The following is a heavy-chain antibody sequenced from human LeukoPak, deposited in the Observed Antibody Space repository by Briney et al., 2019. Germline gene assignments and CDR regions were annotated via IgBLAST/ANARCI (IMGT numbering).Heavy chain of an antibody. CDR3: ARRSCYLPRAWLKRGYYVDY. CDR1: GFTFSSYE. D-gene: IGHD4/OR15-4a*01. CDR2: ISSSGSTI. V-gene: IGHV3-48*03. J-gene: IGHJ4*02. Sequence: GGSLGLSCAASGFTFSSYEMNWVRQAPGKGLEWVSYISSSGSTIYYADSVKGRFTISRDNAKNSLYLQMNSLRAEDTAVYYCARRSCYLPRAWLKRGYYVDYWGQGTLVTVSS.